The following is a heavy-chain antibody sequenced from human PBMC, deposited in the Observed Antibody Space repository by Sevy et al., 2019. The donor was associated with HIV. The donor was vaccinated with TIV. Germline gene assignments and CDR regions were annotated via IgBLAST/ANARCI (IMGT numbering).Heavy chain of an antibody. V-gene: IGHV3-21*01. D-gene: IGHD6-19*01. Sequence: EGSLRLSCAASGFTFSSYSMNWVRQAPGKGLEWVSSISSSSSYIYYADSVKGRFTISRDNAKNSLYLQMNSLRAEDTAVYYCAREWGIAVAGREGFDYWGQGTLVTVSS. CDR3: AREWGIAVAGREGFDY. J-gene: IGHJ4*02. CDR2: ISSSSSYI. CDR1: GFTFSSYS.